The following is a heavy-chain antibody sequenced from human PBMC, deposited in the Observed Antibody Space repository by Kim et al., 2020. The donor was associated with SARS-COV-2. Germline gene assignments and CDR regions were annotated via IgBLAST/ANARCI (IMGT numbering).Heavy chain of an antibody. CDR3: ARDLDGWGYNYGY. CDR2: MKQDGSEK. Sequence: GGSLRLSCAASGFTFSSYWMSWVRQAPGKGLEWVANMKQDGSEKYYVDSVKGRFTISRDNAKNSLYLQMNSLRADDTAVYYCARDLDGWGYNYGYGGQGTLVTVSS. J-gene: IGHJ4*02. V-gene: IGHV3-7*01. CDR1: GFTFSSYW. D-gene: IGHD5-12*01.